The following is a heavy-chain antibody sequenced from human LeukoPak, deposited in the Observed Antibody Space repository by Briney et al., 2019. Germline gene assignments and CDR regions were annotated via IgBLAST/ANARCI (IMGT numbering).Heavy chain of an antibody. J-gene: IGHJ4*02. D-gene: IGHD2-15*01. Sequence: SETLSLTCAVYGGSFSGYYWSWIRQPPGKGLEWIGEINHSGSTNYNPSLKSRVTISVDTSKNQFSLKLSSVTAADTAVYYCARVSPGYCSGGSCYLHYFDYWGQGTLVTVSS. CDR3: ARVSPGYCSGGSCYLHYFDY. V-gene: IGHV4-34*01. CDR2: INHSGST. CDR1: GGSFSGYY.